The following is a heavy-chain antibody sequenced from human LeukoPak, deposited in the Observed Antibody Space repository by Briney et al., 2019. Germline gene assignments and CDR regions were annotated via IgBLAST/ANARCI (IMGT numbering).Heavy chain of an antibody. CDR2: INPNSGGT. CDR1: GYAFTGYY. D-gene: IGHD6-19*01. J-gene: IGHJ4*02. V-gene: IGHV1-2*02. CDR3: ASGGERYSSGWYGDY. Sequence: ASVKVSCKASGYAFTGYYMHWVRQAPGQGLEWMGWINPNSGGTKYAQKFQGRVTMTRDTSISTAYMELSRLTSDDTAVYYCASGGERYSSGWYGDYWGQGTLVTVSS.